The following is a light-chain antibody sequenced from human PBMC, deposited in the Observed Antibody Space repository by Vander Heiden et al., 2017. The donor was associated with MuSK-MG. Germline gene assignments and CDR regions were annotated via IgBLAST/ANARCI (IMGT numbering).Light chain of an antibody. CDR3: RQALQTPRT. J-gene: IGKJ1*01. CDR1: QSLLHSNGYNY. Sequence: DIVITQSPPSLPVTPGEPASISCRSSQSLLHSNGYNYLDWYLQKPGQSPQLLIYLGSNRASGVPDRFSGSGSGTDFTLKISRVEAEDVGVYYCRQALQTPRTFGQGTKVEIK. V-gene: IGKV2-28*01. CDR2: LGS.